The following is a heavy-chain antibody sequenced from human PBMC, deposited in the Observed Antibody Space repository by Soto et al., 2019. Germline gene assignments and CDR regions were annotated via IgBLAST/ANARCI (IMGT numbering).Heavy chain of an antibody. J-gene: IGHJ4*02. CDR1: GLTFSRYT. V-gene: IGHV3-30-3*01. Sequence: GGSLGLSCAASGLTFSRYTMHWVRQAPGKGLEWVAVISYDGNNKYYADSVKGRFTISRDNSKNTLSLQMNSLRPEDTAVYYCARFRSERPFDYWGQGTLVTVSS. CDR2: ISYDGNNK. CDR3: ARFRSERPFDY.